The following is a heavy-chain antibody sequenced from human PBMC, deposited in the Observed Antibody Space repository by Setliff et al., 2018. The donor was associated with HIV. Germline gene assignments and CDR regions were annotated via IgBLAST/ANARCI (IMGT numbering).Heavy chain of an antibody. D-gene: IGHD3-3*01. CDR1: GYTFTNYD. V-gene: IGHV1-8*02. Sequence: ASVKVSCKASGYTFTNYDVNWLRQATGQGLEWMGWMTPNSGNTGSAQKFQGRVSMTRDISISTAYMELRSLTSEDTAVYFCARGLGALEWEKRDGDAFDIWGQGTMVTVSS. J-gene: IGHJ3*02. CDR3: ARGLGALEWEKRDGDAFDI. CDR2: MTPNSGNT.